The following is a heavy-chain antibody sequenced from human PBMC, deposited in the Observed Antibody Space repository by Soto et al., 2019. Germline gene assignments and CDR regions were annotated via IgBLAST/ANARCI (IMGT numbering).Heavy chain of an antibody. J-gene: IGHJ4*02. Sequence: QVQLVQSGAEVKNPGASVKVSCKASGYTFTTYYMHWLRQARGQGLEWMGIITPIDGSTRYDQKFQDRVTMTRDTSTSTVYMELSSLRSEDTAVYYSARAVSTKTAPIDYWGQGTRVTVSS. CDR3: ARAVSTKTAPIDY. V-gene: IGHV1-46*01. CDR2: ITPIDGST. D-gene: IGHD4-17*01. CDR1: GYTFTTYY.